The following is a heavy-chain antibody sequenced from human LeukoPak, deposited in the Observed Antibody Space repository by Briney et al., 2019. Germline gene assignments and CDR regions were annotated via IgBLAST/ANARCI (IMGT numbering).Heavy chain of an antibody. J-gene: IGHJ6*03. D-gene: IGHD6-19*01. CDR1: GDSVSSNSAA. CDR2: TYYRSKWYN. V-gene: IGHV6-1*01. Sequence: SQTLSLTCAISGDSVSSNSAAWNWIRQSPSRGLEWLGRTYYRSKWYNDYAVSVKSRITINPDTSKNQFSLQLNSVTPEDTAVYSCARDGLLGSSGWPTFGYYYYMDVWGKGTTVTISS. CDR3: ARDGLLGSSGWPTFGYYYYMDV.